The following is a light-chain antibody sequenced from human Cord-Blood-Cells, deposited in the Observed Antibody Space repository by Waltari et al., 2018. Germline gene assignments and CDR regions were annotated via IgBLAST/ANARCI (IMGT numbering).Light chain of an antibody. CDR3: CSYAGSSTYV. J-gene: IGLJ1*01. V-gene: IGLV2-23*01. CDR1: RSDDGSYNL. CDR2: EGS. Sequence: QSALTQPASVSGSPGQSITISCTGTRSDDGSYNLVSWYQQHPGKAPKLMIYEGSKRPSGVSNRFSGSKSGNTASLTISGLQAEDEADYYCCSYAGSSTYVFGTGTKVTVL.